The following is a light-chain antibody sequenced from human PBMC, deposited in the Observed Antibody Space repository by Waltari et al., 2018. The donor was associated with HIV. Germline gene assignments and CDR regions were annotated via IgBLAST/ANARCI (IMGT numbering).Light chain of an antibody. CDR2: DLN. V-gene: IGLV2-11*01. CDR1: SYDVGAYNY. CDR3: CSSAGRYTFV. Sequence: QPPQTQSRSVSGSPGQSITISCTGTSYDVGAYNYVSWYQQHPGRAPKLLIFDLNRRPSGVPDRFSGSKSGNTASLTISGLQAEDEADYYCCSSAGRYTFVFGTGTKVTVL. J-gene: IGLJ1*01.